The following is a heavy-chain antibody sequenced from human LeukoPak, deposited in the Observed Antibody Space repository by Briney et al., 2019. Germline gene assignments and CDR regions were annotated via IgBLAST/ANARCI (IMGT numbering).Heavy chain of an antibody. D-gene: IGHD7-27*01. CDR3: YRDFTGGGDFDS. V-gene: IGHV3-21*06. CDR1: GLPFSSLI. J-gene: IGHJ5*01. CDR2: ISPSSTYI. Sequence: GGSLRLSCAAPGLPFSSLIMSWVRQAPGKGLEWVASISPSSTYIYYGDSLKGRVTVSRDNAKSLLFLHMSSLRPDDTAVFYCYRDFTGGGDFDSWGQGALVSVSS.